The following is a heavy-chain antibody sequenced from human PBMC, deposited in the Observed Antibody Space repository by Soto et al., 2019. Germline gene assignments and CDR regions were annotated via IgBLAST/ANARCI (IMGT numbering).Heavy chain of an antibody. V-gene: IGHV3-53*04. CDR3: ARVPPLSWSGYPARRYWYFDL. CDR1: GFTVSSNY. Sequence: VQLVESGGGLVQPGGSLRLSCAASGFTVSSNYMSWVRQAPGKGLEWVSVIYSGGSTYYADSVKGRFTISRHNSKNTLYLQMNSLRAEDTAVYYCARVPPLSWSGYPARRYWYFDLWGRGTLVTVSS. CDR2: IYSGGST. D-gene: IGHD3-3*01. J-gene: IGHJ2*01.